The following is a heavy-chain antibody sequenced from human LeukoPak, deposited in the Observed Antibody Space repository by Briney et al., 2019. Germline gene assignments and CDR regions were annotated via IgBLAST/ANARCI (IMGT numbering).Heavy chain of an antibody. J-gene: IGHJ4*02. D-gene: IGHD3-10*01. CDR2: MNPNSGNT. CDR1: GYTFTSYD. Sequence: ASVKVSCKASGYTFTSYDINWGRQATGQGLEWMGWMNPNSGNTGYAQKFQGRVTMTRNTSISTAYMELSSLRSEDTAVYYCARGLSMLQGVIFGYWGQGTLVTVSS. CDR3: ARGLSMLQGVIFGY. V-gene: IGHV1-8*01.